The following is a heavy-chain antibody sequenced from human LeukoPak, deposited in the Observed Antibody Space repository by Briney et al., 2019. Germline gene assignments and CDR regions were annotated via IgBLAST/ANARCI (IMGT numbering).Heavy chain of an antibody. CDR2: IYHSGST. J-gene: IGHJ1*01. D-gene: IGHD2-21*02. CDR1: GGSISSSNW. CDR3: ARGAYCGGDCYSAEYFQH. Sequence: PSETLSRTCAVSGGSISSSNWWSWVRQPPGKGLEWIGEIYHSGSTNYNPSLKSRVTIAVDTSKNQFSLKLSSVTAADTAVYYCARGAYCGGDCYSAEYFQHWGQGTLVTVSS. V-gene: IGHV4-4*02.